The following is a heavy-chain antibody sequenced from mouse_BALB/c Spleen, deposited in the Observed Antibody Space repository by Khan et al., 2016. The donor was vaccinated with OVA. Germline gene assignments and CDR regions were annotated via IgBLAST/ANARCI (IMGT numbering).Heavy chain of an antibody. Sequence: EVQLQESGPGLVKPSQSLSLTCSVTDYSITSGYYWNWIRQFPGNKLEWLGYISYDGNNNYNPSLKNRISITRDTSKNQFFLKLNSVTTEDTATYYYARGYPFAYWGQGTLVTVSA. D-gene: IGHD1-1*01. J-gene: IGHJ3*01. V-gene: IGHV3-6*02. CDR1: DYSITSGYY. CDR3: ARGYPFAY. CDR2: ISYDGNN.